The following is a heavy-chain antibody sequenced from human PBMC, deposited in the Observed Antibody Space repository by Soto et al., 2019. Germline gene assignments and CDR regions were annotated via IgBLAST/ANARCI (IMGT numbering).Heavy chain of an antibody. CDR2: IYYSGST. J-gene: IGHJ5*02. D-gene: IGHD5-12*01. CDR1: GGSISSYY. V-gene: IGHV4-59*01. Sequence: SETLSLTCTVSGGSISSYYWSWLRQPPGKGLEWIGYIYYSGSTNYNPSLKSRVTISVDTSKNQFSLKLSSVTAADTAVYYCARAASWGGYVRNCFDPWGQGTLVPVSP. CDR3: ARAASWGGYVRNCFDP.